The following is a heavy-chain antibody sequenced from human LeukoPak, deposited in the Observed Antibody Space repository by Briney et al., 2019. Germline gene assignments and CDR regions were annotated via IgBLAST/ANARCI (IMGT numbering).Heavy chain of an antibody. D-gene: IGHD6-19*01. CDR2: IKQDGSEK. V-gene: IGHV3-7*01. J-gene: IGHJ6*03. Sequence: GGSLRLPCAASGFTFSSYWMSWVRQAPGKGLEWVANIKQDGSEKYYVDSVKGRFTISRDNAKNSLYLQMNSLRAEDTAVYYCARGEWLDPLYYYYMDVWGKGTTVTVSS. CDR3: ARGEWLDPLYYYYMDV. CDR1: GFTFSSYW.